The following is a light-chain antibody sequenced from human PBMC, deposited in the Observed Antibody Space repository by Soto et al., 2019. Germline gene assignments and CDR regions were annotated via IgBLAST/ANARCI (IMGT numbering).Light chain of an antibody. J-gene: IGLJ1*01. V-gene: IGLV2-8*01. CDR2: EVT. CDR3: SSYAGNSNGV. Sequence: QSVLTQPPSASGSPGQSVTISCTGTSSDVGGYNYVSWYLQHPGKAPKLIIYEVTKRPSGVPDRFSGSKSGNTASLTVSGLQAVDEGDYYCSSYAGNSNGVFGTGTKLTVL. CDR1: SSDVGGYNY.